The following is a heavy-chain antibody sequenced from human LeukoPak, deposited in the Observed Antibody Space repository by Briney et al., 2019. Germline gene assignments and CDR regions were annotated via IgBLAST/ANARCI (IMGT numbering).Heavy chain of an antibody. V-gene: IGHV5-10-1*01. CDR2: IDPSDSYT. D-gene: IGHD2-2*01. J-gene: IGHJ6*02. CDR3: ARRPVATNYYYGMDV. Sequence: GESLRISCQGSGYSFTTYYITWVRQMPGKGLEWMGRIDPSDSYTNYSPSFQGHVTISSDQSISTAYLQWSSLKASDTAIYYCARRPVATNYYYGMDVWGRGTTVTVS. CDR1: GYSFTTYY.